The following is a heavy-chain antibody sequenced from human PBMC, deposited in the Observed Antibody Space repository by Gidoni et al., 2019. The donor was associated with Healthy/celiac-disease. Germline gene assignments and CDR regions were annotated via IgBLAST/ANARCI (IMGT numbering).Heavy chain of an antibody. CDR3: ARGPEYPY. Sequence: QVQLQQWGAGLLKPSETLSLTCAVYGGSFSGYYWSWIRQPPGKGLEWIGEINHSGSTNYNPSLKSRVTISVDTSKNQFSLKLSSVTAADTAVYYCARGPEYPYWGQGTLVTVSS. J-gene: IGHJ4*02. V-gene: IGHV4-34*01. CDR2: INHSGST. CDR1: GGSFSGYY. D-gene: IGHD2-2*02.